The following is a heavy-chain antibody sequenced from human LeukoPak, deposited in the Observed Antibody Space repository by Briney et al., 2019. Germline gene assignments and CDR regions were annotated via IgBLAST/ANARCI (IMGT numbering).Heavy chain of an antibody. J-gene: IGHJ4*02. Sequence: GGSLRLSCAASGFTFSSYSMNWVRQAPGKGLEWVSSISSSSYIYYADSVKGRFTISRDNSKNTLYLQMNSLRAEDTAVYYCAKDDGAGSYYNVMVVDFWGQGTLVTVSS. CDR1: GFTFSSYS. CDR3: AKDDGAGSYYNVMVVDF. V-gene: IGHV3-21*04. D-gene: IGHD3-10*01. CDR2: ISSSSYI.